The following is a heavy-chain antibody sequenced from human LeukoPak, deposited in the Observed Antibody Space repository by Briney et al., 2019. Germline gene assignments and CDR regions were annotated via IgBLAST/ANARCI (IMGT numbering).Heavy chain of an antibody. CDR2: IYPGDSDT. Sequence: GESLKISCKGSGYSFSSYWIAWVRQMPGKGLEWMGIIYPGDSDTRYSPSFQGQVTISADKSSNTAYLQWSSLKASDTAMYYCARPGGSYGSDFDFWGQGTLVTVSS. D-gene: IGHD1-26*01. V-gene: IGHV5-51*01. J-gene: IGHJ4*02. CDR3: ARPGGSYGSDFDF. CDR1: GYSFSSYW.